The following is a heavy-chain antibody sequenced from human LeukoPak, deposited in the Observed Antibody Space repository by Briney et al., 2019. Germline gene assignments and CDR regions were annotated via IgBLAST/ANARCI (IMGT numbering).Heavy chain of an antibody. Sequence: PGGSLRLSCAASGFSVSGIYMTWVRQAPGKGLEWVSVIFSIGKTFYADSVKGRFTISRDISRNTLYLQMNSLRVEDTATYYCSRGYSNNWYFDGMDVWGQGTTATVSS. CDR2: IFSIGKT. J-gene: IGHJ6*02. V-gene: IGHV3-66*01. CDR1: GFSVSGIY. D-gene: IGHD2/OR15-2a*01. CDR3: SRGYSNNWYFDGMDV.